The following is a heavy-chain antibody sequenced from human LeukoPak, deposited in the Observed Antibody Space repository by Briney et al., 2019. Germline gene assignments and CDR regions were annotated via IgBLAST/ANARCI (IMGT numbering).Heavy chain of an antibody. V-gene: IGHV4-59*01. CDR3: ARGLSHSYYYMDV. CDR2: IYYSGST. D-gene: IGHD6-19*01. CDR1: GGSISSYY. J-gene: IGHJ6*03. Sequence: SETLSLTCTVSGGSISSYYWSWIRQPPGKGLEWIGYIYYSGSTNYNPSLKSRVTISVDTSRNQFSLKLSSVTAADTAVYYCARGLSHSYYYMDVWGEGTTVTISS.